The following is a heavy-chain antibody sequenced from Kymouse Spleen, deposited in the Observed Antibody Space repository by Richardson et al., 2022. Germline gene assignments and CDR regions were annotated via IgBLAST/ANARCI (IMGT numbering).Heavy chain of an antibody. Sequence: QLQLQESGPGLVKPSETLSLTCTVSGGSISSSSYYWGWIRQPPGKGLEWIGSIYYSGSTYYNPSLKSRVTISVDTSKNQFSLKLSSVTAADTAVYYCARRITGTTEYYYYYGMDVWGQGTTVTVSS. CDR2: IYYSGST. V-gene: IGHV4-39*01. D-gene: IGHD1-7*01. CDR1: GGSISSSSYY. CDR3: ARRITGTTEYYYYYGMDV. J-gene: IGHJ6*02.